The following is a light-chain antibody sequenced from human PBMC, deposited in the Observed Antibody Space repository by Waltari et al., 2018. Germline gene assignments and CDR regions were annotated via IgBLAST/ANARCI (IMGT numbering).Light chain of an antibody. J-gene: IGLJ2*01. CDR2: ARD. V-gene: IGLV3-1*01. CDR1: HMVTTY. CDR3: QTWDSSLVV. Sequence: SYDLTPPPSLSVSPGQTATLSCSGHHMVTTYVSRYQQKAGQAPLLVVYARDRRPSGIPERCSGSNADTTATLTISGTQAIDEADYYCQTWDSSLVVFGGGTKLTVL.